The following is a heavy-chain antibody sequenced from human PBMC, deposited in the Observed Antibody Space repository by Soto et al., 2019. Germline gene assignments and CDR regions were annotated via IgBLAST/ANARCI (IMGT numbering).Heavy chain of an antibody. CDR2: IIPIFGTA. CDR1: GGTFSSYA. D-gene: IGHD2-21*02. V-gene: IGHV1-69*13. J-gene: IGHJ5*02. Sequence: GASVKVSCKASGGTFSSYAISWVRQAPGQGLEWMGGIIPIFGTANYAQKFQGRVTITADESTSTAYMELSSLRSEDTAVYYCAREVPYCGGDCYSSWFDPWGQGTLVTVSS. CDR3: AREVPYCGGDCYSSWFDP.